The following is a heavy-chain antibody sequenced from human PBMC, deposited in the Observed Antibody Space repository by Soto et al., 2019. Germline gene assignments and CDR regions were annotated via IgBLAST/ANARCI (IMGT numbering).Heavy chain of an antibody. Sequence: QVQLQESGPGLVKPSETLSLTCTVSGGSISSYYWSWIRQPPGKGLEWIGYIYYSGSTNYNPSLKSRVTISVDTSKNQFSLKLSSVTAVDTAVYYCARVCGGDCYPSYYYGMDVWGQGTTVTVSS. CDR2: IYYSGST. V-gene: IGHV4-59*01. CDR3: ARVCGGDCYPSYYYGMDV. CDR1: GGSISSYY. J-gene: IGHJ6*02. D-gene: IGHD2-21*02.